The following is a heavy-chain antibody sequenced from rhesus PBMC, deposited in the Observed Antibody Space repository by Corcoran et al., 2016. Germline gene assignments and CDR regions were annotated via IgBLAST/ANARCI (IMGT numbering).Heavy chain of an antibody. Sequence: EVQLVETGGGLVQPGGSLRLSCAASGFTFSSYVMQWVRQAPGKGREWIAAINSGGGSTYYADSVKGRFTVSRDNSKNTLSLQMNSLRAEDTAVYYCALWAAAGTEGLDSWGQGVVVTVSS. V-gene: IGHV3S42*01. CDR3: ALWAAAGTEGLDS. CDR2: INSGGGST. CDR1: GFTFSSYV. D-gene: IGHD6-25*01. J-gene: IGHJ6*01.